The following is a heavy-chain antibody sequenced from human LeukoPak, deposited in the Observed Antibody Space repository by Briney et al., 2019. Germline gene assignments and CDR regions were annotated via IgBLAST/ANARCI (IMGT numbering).Heavy chain of an antibody. CDR1: GGSISRYY. CDR2: IDNTGTT. J-gene: IGHJ3*02. CDR3: AVYSSGFPI. Sequence: SETLSLTCTVSGGSISRYYWSWIRQPPGKGLEWIGYIDNTGTTNYNPSLKSRVTISVDTSKNQLSLQLSSVTAADTAVYYCAVYSSGFPIWGQGTMVPVSS. D-gene: IGHD6-19*01. V-gene: IGHV4-59*01.